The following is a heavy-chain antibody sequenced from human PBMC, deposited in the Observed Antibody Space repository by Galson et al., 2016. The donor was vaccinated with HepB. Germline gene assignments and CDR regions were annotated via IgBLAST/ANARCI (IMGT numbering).Heavy chain of an antibody. V-gene: IGHV1-46*01. Sequence: SVTVSCKASGYIFTNYYMHWVRQAPGQGLEWMGIINPSGGSPSYTQKFQGRVTMTRDTSTSTVYMELSSLRSEDTAVYYCARGTLLWYTSSAEAITWFDPWGQGTLVTVSS. CDR2: INPSGGSP. CDR1: GYIFTNYY. CDR3: ARGTLLWYTSSAEAITWFDP. D-gene: IGHD6-13*01. J-gene: IGHJ5*02.